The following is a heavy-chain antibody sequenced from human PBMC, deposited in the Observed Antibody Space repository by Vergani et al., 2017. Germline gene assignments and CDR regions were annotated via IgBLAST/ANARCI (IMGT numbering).Heavy chain of an antibody. CDR1: GFTFSSYA. Sequence: EVQLVESGGGLVQPGGSLRLSCAASGFTFSSYAMSWVRQAPGKGLEWVSSISSSSSYIYYADSVKGRFTISRDNAKNSLYLQMNSLRAEDTAVYYCARGNRAYYDFWSGYYDWFDPWGQGTLVTVSS. D-gene: IGHD3-3*01. CDR2: ISSSSSYI. J-gene: IGHJ5*02. V-gene: IGHV3-21*01. CDR3: ARGNRAYYDFWSGYYDWFDP.